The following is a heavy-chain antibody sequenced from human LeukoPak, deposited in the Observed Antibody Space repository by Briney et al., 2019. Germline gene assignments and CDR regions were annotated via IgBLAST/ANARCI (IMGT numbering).Heavy chain of an antibody. D-gene: IGHD6-25*01. V-gene: IGHV1-8*03. CDR3: ARTTSFTASGYDY. CDR1: GYTFTNYH. Sequence: ASVKVSCKASGYTFTNYHINWVGQATGQGLEWMGWMNPNNGDSGYAQKFQGRVTITRDTSITTSYMELRSLRSDDTAVYFCARTTSFTASGYDYWGQGTLVTVSS. J-gene: IGHJ4*02. CDR2: MNPNNGDS.